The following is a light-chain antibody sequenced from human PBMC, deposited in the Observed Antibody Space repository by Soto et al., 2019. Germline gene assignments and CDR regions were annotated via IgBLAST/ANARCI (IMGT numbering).Light chain of an antibody. CDR1: QSVSSGY. Sequence: EIVLTQSPGTLSLSPGERATLSCRASQSVSSGYLDWYQQKPGQAPRLLIYGASSRATGIPDRFSGSGSGTDFTLTISGLEPEDFAVYYCQQYVTSPLTFGGGTKVDIK. CDR2: GAS. J-gene: IGKJ4*01. V-gene: IGKV3-20*01. CDR3: QQYVTSPLT.